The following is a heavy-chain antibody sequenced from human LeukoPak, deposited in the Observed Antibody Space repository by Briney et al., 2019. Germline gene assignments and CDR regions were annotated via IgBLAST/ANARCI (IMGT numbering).Heavy chain of an antibody. Sequence: SVKVSCKASGGTFSSCAISWVRQAPGQGLEWMGRIIPIFGTANYAQKFQGRVTITTDESTSTAYMELSSLRSEDTAVYYCARVIGGKQWLPYFDYWGQGTLVTVSS. CDR2: IIPIFGTA. CDR1: GGTFSSCA. J-gene: IGHJ4*02. V-gene: IGHV1-69*05. D-gene: IGHD6-19*01. CDR3: ARVIGGKQWLPYFDY.